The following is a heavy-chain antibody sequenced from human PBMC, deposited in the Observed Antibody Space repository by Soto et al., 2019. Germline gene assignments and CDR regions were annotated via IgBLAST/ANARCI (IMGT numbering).Heavy chain of an antibody. CDR2: VNPDTGCT. J-gene: IGHJ4*02. D-gene: IGHD6-13*01. CDR1: GYTFIDFY. CDR3: ARAVGRDCRSWYKGAYDS. V-gene: IGHV1-2*04. Sequence: QVQLVQSGAEVKNSGASVKVSCKASGYTFIDFYIHWVRQAPGQGLEWVGWVNPDTGCTDYAQKFQGSVTMTRDTSLNTAYMAITSRKSDDTVAYYCARAVGRDCRSWYKGAYDSWGQGTLVTVSS.